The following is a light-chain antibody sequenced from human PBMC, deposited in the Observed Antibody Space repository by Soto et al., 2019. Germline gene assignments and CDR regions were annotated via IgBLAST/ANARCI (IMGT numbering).Light chain of an antibody. CDR2: AST. CDR1: SSNIGADYD. J-gene: IGLJ2*01. Sequence: QSVLTQPPSISGAPGQRVVIPCTGSSSNIGADYDVFWYQQLPGTAPKLLIYASTNRPSDVPDRFSGYKSGTSASLAITGLQPEDGADYYCQSYDRNLIGSVIFGGGTKLTVL. CDR3: QSYDRNLIGSVI. V-gene: IGLV1-40*01.